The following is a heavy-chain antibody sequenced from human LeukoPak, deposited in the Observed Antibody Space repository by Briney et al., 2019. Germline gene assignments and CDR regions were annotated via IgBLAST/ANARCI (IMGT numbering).Heavy chain of an antibody. J-gene: IGHJ4*02. V-gene: IGHV4-34*01. CDR2: INHSGST. CDR3: ARGVRSWDQLLSVDY. D-gene: IGHD2-2*01. Sequence: TSETLSLTCAVYGYSFSGYYCSGIRQPPPKGLEWIGEINHSGSTNYNPSLKSRVTISVDTSKNQFSLKLSSVTAADTAVYYCARGVRSWDQLLSVDYWGQGTLVTVSS. CDR1: GYSFSGYY.